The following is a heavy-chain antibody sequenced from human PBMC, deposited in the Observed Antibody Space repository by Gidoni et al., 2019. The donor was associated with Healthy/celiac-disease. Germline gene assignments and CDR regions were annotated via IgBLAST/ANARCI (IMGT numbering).Heavy chain of an antibody. CDR3: AREGSPGGNSAYWYFDL. Sequence: QVQLVHPGDEVKKPGTSVKVSSQACGATFTGYVISWVRQAPGQGLEWMGGIIPIFDTANYAQKFQGRVTITADKSTSTAYMELSSLRSEDTAVYYCAREGSPGGNSAYWYFDLWGRGTLVTVSS. V-gene: IGHV1-69*14. CDR1: GATFTGYV. CDR2: IIPIFDTA. D-gene: IGHD2-21*02. J-gene: IGHJ2*01.